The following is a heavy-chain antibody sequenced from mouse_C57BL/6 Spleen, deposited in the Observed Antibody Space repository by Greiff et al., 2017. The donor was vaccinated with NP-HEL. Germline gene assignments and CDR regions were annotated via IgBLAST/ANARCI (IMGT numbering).Heavy chain of an antibody. Sequence: EVKLMESGGGLVKPGGSLKLSCAASGFTFSDYGMHWARQAPEKGLEWVAYISSGSSTIYYADTVKGRFTISRDNAKNTLFLQMTSLRSEDTAMYYCARDYGIAYWGQGTLVTVSA. V-gene: IGHV5-17*01. CDR1: GFTFSDYG. CDR2: ISSGSSTI. D-gene: IGHD1-1*01. CDR3: ARDYGIAY. J-gene: IGHJ3*01.